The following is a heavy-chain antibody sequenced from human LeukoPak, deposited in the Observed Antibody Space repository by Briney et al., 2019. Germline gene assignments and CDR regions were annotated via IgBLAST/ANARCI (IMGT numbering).Heavy chain of an antibody. J-gene: IGHJ6*02. D-gene: IGHD6-13*01. CDR3: ARAGIAGGYGMDV. CDR1: GYSFTSCW. V-gene: IGHV5-51*01. CDR2: IYPGDSDT. Sequence: GESLKISCQGSGYSFTSCWIGWVRQMPGKGLEWMGIIYPGDSDTRYSPSFQGQVTISADKSISTAYLQWSSLKASDTAMYYCARAGIAGGYGMDVWGQGTTVTVSS.